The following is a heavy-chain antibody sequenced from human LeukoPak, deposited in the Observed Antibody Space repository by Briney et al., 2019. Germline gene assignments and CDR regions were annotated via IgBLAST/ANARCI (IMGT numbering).Heavy chain of an antibody. Sequence: ASVKVSCKASGYTFTSYGISWVRQAPGQGLEWMGWINAGNGNTKYSQKFQGRVTITRDTSASTAYMELSSLRSEDTAVYYCARPTHYYDSTGPMDYWGQGTLVTVSS. J-gene: IGHJ4*02. CDR2: INAGNGNT. CDR1: GYTFTSYG. CDR3: ARPTHYYDSTGPMDY. V-gene: IGHV1-3*01. D-gene: IGHD3-22*01.